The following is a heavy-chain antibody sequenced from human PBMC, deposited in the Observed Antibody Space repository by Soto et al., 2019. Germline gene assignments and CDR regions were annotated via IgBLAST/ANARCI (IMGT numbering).Heavy chain of an antibody. Sequence: SETLSLTCTVSGNSVTSGSYYWTWLRPPPGKGLEWIGYISYTGRTTYNPSLQSRVTISVDTSKNDFSLNLSSVTAADTAVYFCAREWGLLPYYVMNVWGHGTAVTVAS. D-gene: IGHD7-27*01. V-gene: IGHV4-61*03. CDR2: ISYTGRT. J-gene: IGHJ6*02. CDR1: GNSVTSGSYY. CDR3: AREWGLLPYYVMNV.